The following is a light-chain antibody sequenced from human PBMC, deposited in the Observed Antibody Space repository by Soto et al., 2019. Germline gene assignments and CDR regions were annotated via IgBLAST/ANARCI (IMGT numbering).Light chain of an antibody. Sequence: EIQMTQSPSSVSASVGDRFTITCMASQGIARVLGWYQQKPGKAPKILIFAASSLQSGVTSRFSASGSGTDFTLSISNLQPEDFATYYCQQAYSFPITFGQGTRLDIK. J-gene: IGKJ5*01. CDR2: AAS. CDR1: QGIARV. V-gene: IGKV1-12*01. CDR3: QQAYSFPIT.